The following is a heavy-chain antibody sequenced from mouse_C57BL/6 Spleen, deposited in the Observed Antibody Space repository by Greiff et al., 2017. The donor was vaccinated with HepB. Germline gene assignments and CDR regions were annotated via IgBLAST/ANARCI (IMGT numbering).Heavy chain of an antibody. V-gene: IGHV1-55*01. CDR3: ARRGNYDAMDY. CDR1: GYTFTSYW. D-gene: IGHD2-1*01. J-gene: IGHJ4*01. Sequence: LQQPGAELVKPGASVKMSCKASGYTFTSYWITWVKPRPGQGLEWIGDIYPGSGSTNYNEKFKSKATLTVDTSSSTAYMQLSSLTSEDSAVYYCARRGNYDAMDYWGQGTSVTVSS. CDR2: IYPGSGST.